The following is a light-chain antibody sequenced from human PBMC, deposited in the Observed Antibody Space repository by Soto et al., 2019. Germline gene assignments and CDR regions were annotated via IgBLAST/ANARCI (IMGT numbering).Light chain of an antibody. Sequence: DIQMTQSPSTLSASIGDRVTITCRASQSIGRWLAWWQQKPGKAPKLLIYAASSLQSGVPSRFSGSGSETDFTLTISSLQPEDFATYSCQQSYSTTWTFGQGTTGDIK. CDR1: QSIGRW. V-gene: IGKV1-39*01. CDR3: QQSYSTTWT. J-gene: IGKJ1*01. CDR2: AAS.